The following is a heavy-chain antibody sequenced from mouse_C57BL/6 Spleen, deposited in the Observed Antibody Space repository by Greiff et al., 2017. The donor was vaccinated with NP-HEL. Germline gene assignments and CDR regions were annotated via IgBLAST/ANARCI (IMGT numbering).Heavy chain of an antibody. CDR1: GYTFTSYW. CDR3: ARGGPYYGSSYPFDY. V-gene: IGHV1-55*01. Sequence: QVQLQQPGAELVKPGASVKMSCKASGYTFTSYWITWVKQRPGQGLEWIGDIYPGSGSTNYNEKFKSKATLTVDTSSSTAYMQLSSLTSEDSAVYYCARGGPYYGSSYPFDYWGQGTTLTVSS. CDR2: IYPGSGST. D-gene: IGHD1-1*01. J-gene: IGHJ2*01.